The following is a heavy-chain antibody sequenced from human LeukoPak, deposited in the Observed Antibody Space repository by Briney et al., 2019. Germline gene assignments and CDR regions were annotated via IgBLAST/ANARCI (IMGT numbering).Heavy chain of an antibody. D-gene: IGHD5-12*01. J-gene: IGHJ4*02. CDR3: AKDQRPDSGYDIDS. CDR1: GFTFSTYS. CDR2: IWPGGDTT. V-gene: IGHV3-23*01. Sequence: GGSLRLSCAASGFTFSTYSMSWVRQAPRKGLEWVSVIWPGGDTTYYADSVKGRFTISRDNSKNTLYLQMHNLRAEDTALYYCAKDQRPDSGYDIDSWGQGTLVTVSS.